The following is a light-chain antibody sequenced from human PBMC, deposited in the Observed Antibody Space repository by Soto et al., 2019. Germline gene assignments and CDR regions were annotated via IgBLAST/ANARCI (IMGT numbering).Light chain of an antibody. Sequence: DIQMTQSPSTLSASVADRVTITCRASQSVNGWLAWYQQKPGKAPKLLIYAASNLESGVPSRFSGSGSGTEFTLTISSLQPDDSATYYCQRYNSNPWTFGQGTKVEVK. V-gene: IGKV1-5*01. CDR1: QSVNGW. CDR3: QRYNSNPWT. CDR2: AAS. J-gene: IGKJ1*01.